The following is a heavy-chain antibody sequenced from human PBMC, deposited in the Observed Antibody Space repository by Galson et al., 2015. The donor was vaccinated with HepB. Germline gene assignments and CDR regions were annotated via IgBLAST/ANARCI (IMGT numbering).Heavy chain of an antibody. CDR1: GFTFSSYS. V-gene: IGHV3-48*04. CDR3: ARTAAGNPTNYYYYGMDV. Sequence: SLRLSCAASGFTFSSYSMNWVRQAPGKGLEWVSYISSSSSTIYYADSVKGRFTISRDNAKNSLYLQMNSLRAEDTAVYYCARTAAGNPTNYYYYGMDVWGQGTTVTVSS. J-gene: IGHJ6*02. D-gene: IGHD6-13*01. CDR2: ISSSSSTI.